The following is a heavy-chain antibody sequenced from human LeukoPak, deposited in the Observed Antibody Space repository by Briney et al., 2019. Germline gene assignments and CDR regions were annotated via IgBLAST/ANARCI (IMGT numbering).Heavy chain of an antibody. D-gene: IGHD3-22*01. J-gene: IGHJ5*02. CDR3: ARGSTFDSSAFYFCERYNWFDP. V-gene: IGHV3-74*01. Sequence: GGSLRLSCAASGFTFNNYWMHWVRQAPEKGLVWVSRINSDGSSTNYADSVKGRFTISRDNAKNALYLQMNSLRAEDTAVYYCARGSTFDSSAFYFCERYNWFDPWGQGTLVTVSS. CDR1: GFTFNNYW. CDR2: INSDGSST.